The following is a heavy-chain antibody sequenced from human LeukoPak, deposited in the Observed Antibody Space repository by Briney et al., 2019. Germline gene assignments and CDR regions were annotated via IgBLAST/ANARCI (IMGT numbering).Heavy chain of an antibody. Sequence: SETLSLTCTVSGGSISSGGYYWSWIRQHPGKGLEWIGYIYYSGSTYYNPSLKSRVTISVDTSKNQFSLKLSSVTAADTAVYYCAREGSGYVFDYWGQGTLVTVSS. CDR2: IYYSGST. CDR3: AREGSGYVFDY. V-gene: IGHV4-31*03. D-gene: IGHD5-12*01. J-gene: IGHJ4*02. CDR1: GGSISSGGYY.